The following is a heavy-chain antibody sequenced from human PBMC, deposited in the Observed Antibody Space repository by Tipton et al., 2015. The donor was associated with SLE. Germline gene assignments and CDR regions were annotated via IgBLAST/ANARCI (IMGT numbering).Heavy chain of an antibody. CDR1: GDSISNYY. J-gene: IGHJ5*02. D-gene: IGHD6-13*01. Sequence: LRLSCTVSGDSISNYYWSWIRQSPGKGLEWIGFIYYSGTTSYNPSLKSRVTISIDASKNQFSLRLSSVTAADTATYYCARGGEAAAGYSWFDPWGQGTLVTVSS. V-gene: IGHV4-59*01. CDR3: ARGGEAAAGYSWFDP. CDR2: IYYSGTT.